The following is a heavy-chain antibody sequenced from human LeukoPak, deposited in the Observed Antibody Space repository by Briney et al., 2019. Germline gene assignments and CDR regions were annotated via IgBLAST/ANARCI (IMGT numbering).Heavy chain of an antibody. CDR3: AREIGQLGGAFDI. CDR2: IYGGHTA. Sequence: GGSLRLSCAASGFTVSTVYMTWVRQAPGKGLEWVSVIYGGHTAYYADSVKDRFTISRDNPKNTLNLQMNSLRAEDTAVYYCAREIGQLGGAFDIWGQGTMVTVSS. CDR1: GFTVSTVY. D-gene: IGHD7-27*01. V-gene: IGHV3-53*01. J-gene: IGHJ3*02.